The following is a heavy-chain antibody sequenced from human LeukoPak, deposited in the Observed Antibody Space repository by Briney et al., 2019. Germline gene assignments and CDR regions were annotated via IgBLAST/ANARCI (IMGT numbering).Heavy chain of an antibody. CDR3: ARLPLIATTRGGFDP. V-gene: IGHV4-59*08. D-gene: IGHD1/OR15-1a*01. Sequence: SETLSLTCTVSGGSISGYYWSWIRQPPGKRLEWIGYIYDTGATNYNPSLKSRFTISIDTSKNQFSLNLSSVTAADTAVYYCARLPLIATTRGGFDPWGQGTLVTVSS. CDR1: GGSISGYY. CDR2: IYDTGAT. J-gene: IGHJ5*02.